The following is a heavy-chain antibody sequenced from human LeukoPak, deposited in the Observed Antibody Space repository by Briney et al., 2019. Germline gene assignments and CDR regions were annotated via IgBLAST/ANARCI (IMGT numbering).Heavy chain of an antibody. Sequence: SETLSLTCTVSGGSISSGGYYWSWIRQHPGKGLEWIGYIYYSGSTYYIPSLKSRVTISVDTSKNQFSLKLSSVTAADTAVYYCARIFEWDTNAFDIWGQGTMVTVSS. J-gene: IGHJ3*02. CDR1: GGSISSGGYY. V-gene: IGHV4-31*03. CDR2: IYYSGST. CDR3: ARIFEWDTNAFDI. D-gene: IGHD2-15*01.